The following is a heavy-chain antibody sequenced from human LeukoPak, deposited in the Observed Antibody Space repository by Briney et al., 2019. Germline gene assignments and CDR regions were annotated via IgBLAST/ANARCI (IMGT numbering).Heavy chain of an antibody. V-gene: IGHV1-2*02. J-gene: IGHJ4*02. CDR3: ARDPLPSGWYYFDY. CDR2: INPNSGGT. CDR1: GYTFTGYY. D-gene: IGHD6-19*01. Sequence: ASVKVSCKASGYTFTGYYMHWVRQAPGQGLEWMGWINPNSGGTNYAQKFQGRVTMTRDTSISTAYMELSRLRSDDTAVYYCARDPLPSGWYYFDYWGQGTLVTVSS.